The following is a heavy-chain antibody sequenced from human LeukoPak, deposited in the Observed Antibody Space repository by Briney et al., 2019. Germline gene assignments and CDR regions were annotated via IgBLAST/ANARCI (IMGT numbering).Heavy chain of an antibody. CDR1: GFTFSSYR. Sequence: GGSLRLSCAVSGFTFSSYRMIWVRQAPGKGLEWVSSISSSGSYIYYADSLKGRFTISRDNAKNSLYLQMNSLRAEDTAVYYCARQTGSYSDYWGQGTLVTVSS. J-gene: IGHJ4*02. D-gene: IGHD1-26*01. CDR2: ISSSGSYI. V-gene: IGHV3-21*01. CDR3: ARQTGSYSDY.